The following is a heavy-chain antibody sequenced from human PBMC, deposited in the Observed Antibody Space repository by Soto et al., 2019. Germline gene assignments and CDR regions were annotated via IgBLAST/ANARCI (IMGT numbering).Heavy chain of an antibody. Sequence: QVQLVQSGAEVKKPGASVKVSCKASGYTFTSYYMHWVRQAPGQGLEWMGIINPSGGSTSYAQKFQGRVTMTRDTSTSTVYMELSSLRSEDTAVYYCARVYPSDTRYGYVGNNWFDPWVQGTLVTVSS. CDR1: GYTFTSYY. CDR2: INPSGGST. J-gene: IGHJ5*02. CDR3: ARVYPSDTRYGYVGNNWFDP. D-gene: IGHD5-18*01. V-gene: IGHV1-46*03.